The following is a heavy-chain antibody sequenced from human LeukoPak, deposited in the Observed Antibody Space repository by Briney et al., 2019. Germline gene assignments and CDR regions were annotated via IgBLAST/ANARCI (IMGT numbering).Heavy chain of an antibody. CDR3: TGETYYFDH. Sequence: GSLRLSCAVSGFPLCTLLMGRVRQAPGKGLEWVANINQDGSEKYYVDSVRGRFAISRDNAKNSLYLQMNSLRPEDTAMYYCTGETYYFDHWGQGALVTVSS. CDR1: GFPLCTLL. CDR2: INQDGSEK. V-gene: IGHV3-7*04. J-gene: IGHJ4*02.